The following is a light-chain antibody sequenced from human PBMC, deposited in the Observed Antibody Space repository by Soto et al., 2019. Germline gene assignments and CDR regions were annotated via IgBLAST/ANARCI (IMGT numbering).Light chain of an antibody. CDR1: QSISSW. Sequence: ASVGDRVTITCRASQSISSWLAWYQQKPGKAPKLLIYDASSLESGVPSRFSGSGSGTEFTLTISSLQPDDFATYYCQQYNSWWTFGQGTKVDIK. V-gene: IGKV1-5*01. CDR3: QQYNSWWT. J-gene: IGKJ1*01. CDR2: DAS.